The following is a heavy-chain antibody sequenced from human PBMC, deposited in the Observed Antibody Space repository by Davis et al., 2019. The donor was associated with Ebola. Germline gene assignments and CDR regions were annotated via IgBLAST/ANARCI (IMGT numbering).Heavy chain of an antibody. J-gene: IGHJ5*02. D-gene: IGHD3-16*01. Sequence: GSLRLSCAVSGGSISSSNWWSWVRQPPGKGLEWIGEIYHSGSTNYNPSLKSRVTISVDTSKNQFSLKLSSVTAADTAVYYCARAIGGRGGWFDPWGQGTLVTVSS. CDR2: IYHSGST. CDR1: GGSISSSNW. V-gene: IGHV4-4*02. CDR3: ARAIGGRGGWFDP.